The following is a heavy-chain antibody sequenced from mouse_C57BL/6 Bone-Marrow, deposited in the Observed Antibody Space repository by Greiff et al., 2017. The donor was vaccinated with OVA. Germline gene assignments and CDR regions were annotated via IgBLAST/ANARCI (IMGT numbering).Heavy chain of an antibody. CDR1: GFTFSSYA. CDR2: ISDGGSYT. D-gene: IGHD2-4*01. V-gene: IGHV5-4*01. Sequence: EVQLVESGGGLVKPGGSLKLSCAASGFTFSSYAMSWVRQTPEKRLEWVATISDGGSYTYYPDNVKGRFTISRDNAKNNLYLQMSHLKSEDTAMYYGARGRLRRYYAMDYWGQGTSVTVSS. J-gene: IGHJ4*01. CDR3: ARGRLRRYYAMDY.